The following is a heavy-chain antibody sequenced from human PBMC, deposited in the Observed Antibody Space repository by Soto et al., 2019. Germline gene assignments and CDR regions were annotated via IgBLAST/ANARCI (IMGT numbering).Heavy chain of an antibody. CDR3: ARLVWSYGTWFDP. D-gene: IGHD5-18*01. J-gene: IGHJ5*02. CDR2: IYHSGST. Sequence: SETLSLTCTVSGGSITNKYWRWIRQPPGKGLEWIGYIYHSGSTNYNPSLKSRVTISVDRSKNQFSLKLSSVTAADTAVYYCARLVWSYGTWFDPWGQGTLVTVSS. V-gene: IGHV4-59*08. CDR1: GGSITNKY.